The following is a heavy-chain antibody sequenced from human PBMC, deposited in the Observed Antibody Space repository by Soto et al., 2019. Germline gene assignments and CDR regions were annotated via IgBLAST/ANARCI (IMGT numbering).Heavy chain of an antibody. CDR2: ISPDNGNT. V-gene: IGHV1-18*01. J-gene: IGHJ6*02. CDR1: GYTFTIYG. Sequence: QVQLVQSGGEVKKPGASVKVSCKASGYTFTIYGINWVRQAPGQGLEWMGWISPDNGNTNYAQKLQGRVTMTTDTSTSTAYMELRSLRSDATAVYYCARALGDSGSAGMDVWGQGTTVTVSS. CDR3: ARALGDSGSAGMDV. D-gene: IGHD5-12*01.